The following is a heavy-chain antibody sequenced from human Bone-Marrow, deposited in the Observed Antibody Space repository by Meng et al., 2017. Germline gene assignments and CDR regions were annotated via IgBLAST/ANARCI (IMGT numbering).Heavy chain of an antibody. CDR3: ARDEDISAAGKLFGDY. CDR2: INPKSGDT. D-gene: IGHD6-13*01. J-gene: IGHJ4*02. Sequence: QVQLVQSGAEVKKPGASVKVSCKASGYTFPDYWLHWVRRAPGQGLEWMGRINPKSGDTHYAQRFQGRVTMTGDTSISTAYMELSGLRSDDTAMCYCARDEDISAAGKLFGDYWGQGTLVTVSS. CDR1: GYTFPDYW. V-gene: IGHV1-2*06.